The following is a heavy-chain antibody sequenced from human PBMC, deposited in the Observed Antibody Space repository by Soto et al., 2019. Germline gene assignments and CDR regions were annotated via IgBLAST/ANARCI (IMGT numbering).Heavy chain of an antibody. J-gene: IGHJ4*02. Sequence: GSLRLSCAASGFTFSSYAMSWVRQAPGKGLEWVSAISGSGGSTYYADSVKGRFTISRDNSKNTLYLQMNSLRAEDTAVYYCAKSFRVPYYFDYWGQGTLVTVSS. CDR1: GFTFSSYA. CDR2: ISGSGGST. V-gene: IGHV3-23*01. CDR3: AKSFRVPYYFDY.